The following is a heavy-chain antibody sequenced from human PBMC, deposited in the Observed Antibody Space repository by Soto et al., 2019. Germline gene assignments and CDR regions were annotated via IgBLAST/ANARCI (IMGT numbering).Heavy chain of an antibody. CDR1: GGSIITVGHY. CDR3: ARATGTLRSRNCDY. V-gene: IGHV4-31*03. J-gene: IGHJ4*02. CDR2: IYHTGST. D-gene: IGHD1-1*01. Sequence: PSETLSLTCPVSGGSIITVGHYWTWILQPPGKGLEWIGSIYHTGSTYYSKSLRSRLTMSVDTSKSQFSLRLSSVTAADTAVYYCARATGTLRSRNCDYWGQGSLVTVSS.